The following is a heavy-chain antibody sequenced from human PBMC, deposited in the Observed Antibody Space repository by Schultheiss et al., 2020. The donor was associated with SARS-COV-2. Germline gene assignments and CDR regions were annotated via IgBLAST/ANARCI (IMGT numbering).Heavy chain of an antibody. CDR2: ISGSGGST. CDR1: GFTFSSYA. J-gene: IGHJ4*02. CDR3: ARGKYSSGWREHNY. V-gene: IGHV3-23*01. D-gene: IGHD6-19*01. Sequence: GGSLRLSCAASGFTFSSYAMSWVRQAPGKGLEWVSAISGSGGSTYYADSVKGRFTISRENAKNSLYLQMNSLRAGDTAVYYCARGKYSSGWREHNYWGQGTLVTVSS.